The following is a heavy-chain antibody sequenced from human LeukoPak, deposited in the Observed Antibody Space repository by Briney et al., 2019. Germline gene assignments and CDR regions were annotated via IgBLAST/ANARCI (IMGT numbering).Heavy chain of an antibody. CDR2: IYYSGSS. Sequence: SETLSLTCTVSGGSVSSYYWSWIRQPPGKGLEWIGYIYYSGSSNYNPSLKSRVTISVDTSKNQFSLKLNSITTADTAVYYCARVRLSGTYLDAFDIWGQGTMVTVSS. J-gene: IGHJ3*02. CDR3: ARVRLSGTYLDAFDI. V-gene: IGHV4-59*02. D-gene: IGHD1-26*01. CDR1: GGSVSSYY.